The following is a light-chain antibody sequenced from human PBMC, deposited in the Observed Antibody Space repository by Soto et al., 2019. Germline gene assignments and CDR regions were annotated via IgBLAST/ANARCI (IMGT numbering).Light chain of an antibody. CDR2: DAS. CDR1: QSVRSNY. CDR3: QQYGSSPLT. V-gene: IGKV3-20*01. Sequence: EIVLTQSPDTLSLSPGERATLSCRASQSVRSNYLAWYQQKPGQAPRFLIYDASSRATGIPDGFSGSGSGTDFTLTISRLEPEDFAVYYCQQYGSSPLTFGGGTKV. J-gene: IGKJ4*01.